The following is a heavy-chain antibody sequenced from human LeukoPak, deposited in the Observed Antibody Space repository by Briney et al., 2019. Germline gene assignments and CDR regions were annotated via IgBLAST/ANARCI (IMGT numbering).Heavy chain of an antibody. J-gene: IGHJ4*02. CDR2: IYYSGST. CDR1: GGSISSSRYY. CDR3: ARFLLYYDFWSGYPDY. V-gene: IGHV4-39*01. D-gene: IGHD3-3*01. Sequence: SETLSLTCTVSGGSISSSRYYWGWIRQPPGKGLEWIGSIYYSGSTYYNPSLKSRVTISVDTSKNQFSLKLSSVTAADTAVYYCARFLLYYDFWSGYPDYWGQGTLVTVSS.